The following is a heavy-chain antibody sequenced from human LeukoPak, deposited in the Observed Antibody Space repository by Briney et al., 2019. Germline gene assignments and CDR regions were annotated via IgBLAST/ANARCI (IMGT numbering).Heavy chain of an antibody. CDR1: GFISSTSA. CDR3: TRDPAYYLRYGYFDY. V-gene: IGHV3-21*01. Sequence: PGGSLRLSCSASGFISSTSAMKWVRQAPGKVLEWVSSMNDVGSHIYYRDSVKGRFTISRDNAKNSVYLQMNNLRAADTALYYCTRDPAYYLRYGYFDYWGQGILVTVSS. CDR2: MNDVGSHI. J-gene: IGHJ4*02. D-gene: IGHD1-26*01.